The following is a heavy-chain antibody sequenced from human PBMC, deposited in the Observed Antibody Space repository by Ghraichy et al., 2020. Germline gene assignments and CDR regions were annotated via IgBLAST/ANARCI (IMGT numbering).Heavy chain of an antibody. CDR2: IWYDGSNK. Sequence: GGSLRLSCAASGFTFSSYGMHWVRQAPGKGLEWVAVIWYDGSNKYYADSVKGRFTISRDNSKNTLYLQMNSLRAEDTAVYYCARAGGRFSEGDWYFDLWGRGTLVTVSS. V-gene: IGHV3-33*01. J-gene: IGHJ2*01. CDR1: GFTFSSYG. CDR3: ARAGGRFSEGDWYFDL. D-gene: IGHD3-16*01.